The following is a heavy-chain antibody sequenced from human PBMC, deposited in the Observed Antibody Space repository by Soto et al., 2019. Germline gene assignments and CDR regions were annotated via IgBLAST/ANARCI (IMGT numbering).Heavy chain of an antibody. CDR1: GGSFSGYY. J-gene: IGHJ4*02. V-gene: IGHV4-34*01. D-gene: IGHD3-10*01. Sequence: SETLSLTCAVYGGSFSGYYWSWIRQPPGKGLEWIGEINHSGSTNYNPSLKSRVTISVDTSKNQFSLKLSSVTAADTAVYYCARYRLYGGYYFDYWGQGTLVTVSS. CDR3: ARYRLYGGYYFDY. CDR2: INHSGST.